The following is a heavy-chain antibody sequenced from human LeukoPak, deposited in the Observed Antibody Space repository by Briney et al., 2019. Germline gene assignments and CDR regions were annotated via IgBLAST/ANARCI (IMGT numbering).Heavy chain of an antibody. CDR1: GGSISSGSYY. CDR2: IYTSGST. CDR3: ARAILDRDSGYDYRPLWNYYMDV. D-gene: IGHD5-12*01. J-gene: IGHJ6*03. V-gene: IGHV4-61*02. Sequence: SETLSLTCTVSGGSISSGSYYWSWIRQPAGKGLEWIGRIYTSGSTNYNPSLKSRVTISVDTSKNQFSLKLSSVTAADTAVYYCARAILDRDSGYDYRPLWNYYMDVWGKGTTVTVSS.